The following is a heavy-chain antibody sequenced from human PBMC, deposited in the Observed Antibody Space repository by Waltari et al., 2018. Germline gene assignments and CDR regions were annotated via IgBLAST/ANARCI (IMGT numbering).Heavy chain of an antibody. CDR1: GFTFSSYG. CDR2: IGSDGSKK. V-gene: IGHV3-33*01. CDR3: ARDLEGASYYYYGMDV. D-gene: IGHD3-16*01. J-gene: IGHJ6*02. Sequence: QVQLVESGGGVVQPGRSLRLSCAASGFTFSSYGMHWVRQAPGKGLEWVAGIGSDGSKKDYADSVKCRFTSSRDNSKSTLYLQMSSLRSEDTAVYYCARDLEGASYYYYGMDVWGQGTTVTVSS.